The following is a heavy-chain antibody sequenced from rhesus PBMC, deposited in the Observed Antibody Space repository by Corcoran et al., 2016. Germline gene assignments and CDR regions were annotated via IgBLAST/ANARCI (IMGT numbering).Heavy chain of an antibody. V-gene: IGHV4-65*01. CDR3: ARRKVHFDC. CDR1: GGSVSSSNW. CDR2: ISGSSGST. Sequence: QVQLQESGPGLVKPSETLSLTCAASGGSVSSSNWWSWNRQPTGKGLGWIAYISGSSGSTYYNPSLKWRVTVSTDTSKDQFCLKLSSVTAASTAVYYCARRKVHFDCWGQGVLVTVSS. J-gene: IGHJ4*01.